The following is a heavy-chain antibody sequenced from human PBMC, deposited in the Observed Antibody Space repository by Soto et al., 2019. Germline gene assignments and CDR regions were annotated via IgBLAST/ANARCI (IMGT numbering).Heavy chain of an antibody. J-gene: IGHJ4*02. Sequence: EVQLVESGGGLVQPGGSLRLSCAASGFTFSSYWMHWVRQAPGKGLVWVSRINHDESSSTYVDSVRGRFTISRDNAKNTLYLQMNSLGAEDTAVYYCARRGPLSGLGYWGQGTLVTVSS. CDR3: ARRGPLSGLGY. D-gene: IGHD1-26*01. CDR2: INHDESSS. V-gene: IGHV3-74*01. CDR1: GFTFSSYW.